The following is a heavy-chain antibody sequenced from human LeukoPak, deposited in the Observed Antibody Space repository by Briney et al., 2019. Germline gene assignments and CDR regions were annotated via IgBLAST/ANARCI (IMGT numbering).Heavy chain of an antibody. Sequence: PGGSLRLSCAASRFTFSSYGMSWVRQAPGKGLEWVSGISSSGSTIYYADSVKGRFTISRDNAKNSLYLQMNSLRAEDTAVYYCAELGITMNGGVWGKGTTVTISS. D-gene: IGHD3-10*02. J-gene: IGHJ6*04. CDR3: AELGITMNGGV. CDR2: ISSSGSTI. V-gene: IGHV3-48*04. CDR1: RFTFSSYG.